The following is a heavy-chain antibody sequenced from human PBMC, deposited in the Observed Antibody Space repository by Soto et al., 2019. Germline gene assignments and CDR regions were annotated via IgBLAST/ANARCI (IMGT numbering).Heavy chain of an antibody. CDR3: ARERRGNYYYYGMDV. CDR2: INPNSGGT. Sequence: QVQLVQSVAEVKKPGASVKVSCKASGYTLTGYYMHWVRQAPGQGLEWMGWINPNSGGTNYAQKFQGWVTMTRDTSISTAYMELSRLRSDDTAVYYCARERRGNYYYYGMDVWGQGTTVTVSS. CDR1: GYTLTGYY. V-gene: IGHV1-2*04. J-gene: IGHJ6*02. D-gene: IGHD3-16*01.